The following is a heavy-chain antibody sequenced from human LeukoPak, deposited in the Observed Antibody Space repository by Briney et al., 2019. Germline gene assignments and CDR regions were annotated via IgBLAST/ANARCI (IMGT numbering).Heavy chain of an antibody. J-gene: IGHJ4*02. CDR3: AREYSGFDY. CDR2: IYHSGST. CDR1: GDPINSHSDY. Sequence: SETLSLTCTVSGDPINSHSDYKWTWIRQSPGKGLEWIGYIYHSGSTNYNPSLKSRVITSVDTSNDQFSLKLTSVTAADTAVYYCAREYSGFDYWGQGTLVTVSS. V-gene: IGHV4-61*08. D-gene: IGHD5-12*01.